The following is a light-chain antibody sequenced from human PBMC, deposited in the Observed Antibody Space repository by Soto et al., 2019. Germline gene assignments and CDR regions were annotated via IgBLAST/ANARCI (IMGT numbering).Light chain of an antibody. CDR1: SSDVGSYNL. CDR3: SSYAGSSVV. V-gene: IGLV2-8*01. Sequence: QSALTQPPSASGSRGQSVTISCTGTSSDVGSYNLVSWHQQHPGKAPKVMIYGVSQRPAGVPDRFSGSKSGNTASLTVSGLQAEDEADYYCSSYAGSSVVFGAGTKLTVL. CDR2: GVS. J-gene: IGLJ2*01.